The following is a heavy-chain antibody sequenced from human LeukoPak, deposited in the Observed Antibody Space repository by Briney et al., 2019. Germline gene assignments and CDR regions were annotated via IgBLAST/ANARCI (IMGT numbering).Heavy chain of an antibody. CDR1: GFTFSSSW. CDR3: ARGGNWYYS. Sequence: PGGSLRLSCAASGFTFSSSWMSWVRQTPGKGLEWVAKIKPDGSEKQYVDSVKGRFTTSRDNAKNSLCLQMDSLRAEDTAVYYCARGGNWYYSWGQGTLVTVSS. V-gene: IGHV3-7*01. CDR2: IKPDGSEK. D-gene: IGHD1-20*01. J-gene: IGHJ1*01.